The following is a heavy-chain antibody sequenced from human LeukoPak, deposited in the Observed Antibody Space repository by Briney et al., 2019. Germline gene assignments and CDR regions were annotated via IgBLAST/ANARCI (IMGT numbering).Heavy chain of an antibody. Sequence: GASVKVSCKASGYNFTDYYIHWVRQAPGQGLEWMGWINPNSGGTDYGQKFQGRVTITADKSTSTAYMELSSLRSEDTAVYYCAREPTGTTNPPDYWGQGTLVTVSS. CDR2: INPNSGGT. D-gene: IGHD1-7*01. CDR1: GYNFTDYY. V-gene: IGHV1-2*02. J-gene: IGHJ4*02. CDR3: AREPTGTTNPPDY.